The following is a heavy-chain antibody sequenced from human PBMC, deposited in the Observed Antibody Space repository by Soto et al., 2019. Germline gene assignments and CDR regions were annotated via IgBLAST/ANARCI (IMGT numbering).Heavy chain of an antibody. V-gene: IGHV3-21*01. CDR1: GITFTNYG. CDR3: VPSRITLIRGRIINHPYNWFDP. J-gene: IGHJ5*02. CDR2: ISRASDYI. Sequence: VQLVESGGGLVKPGGSLRLSCTASGITFTNYGMTWVRQAPGKGLEWVSSISRASDYIYYADSVNGRFTISRDNAKNSLYLQMNSLRAEDTAVYFCVPSRITLIRGRIINHPYNWFDPWGQGTLVTVSS. D-gene: IGHD3-10*01.